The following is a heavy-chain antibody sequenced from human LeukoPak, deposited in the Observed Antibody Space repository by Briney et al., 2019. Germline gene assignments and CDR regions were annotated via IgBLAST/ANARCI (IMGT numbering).Heavy chain of an antibody. CDR3: ARPYHYDSGSRGTASDI. V-gene: IGHV4-39*02. CDR1: GGYSSTSSYY. J-gene: IGHJ3*02. CDR2: IYDRRTN. D-gene: IGHD3-10*01. Sequence: SETLSLTCTVSGGYSSTSSYYWGWIRQPPGKGLEWIASIYDRRTNHYNPSLKSRLTTSVDTSKNHFSLKLSSVTAADTATYYCARPYHYDSGSRGTASDIWGQGTMVTVSS.